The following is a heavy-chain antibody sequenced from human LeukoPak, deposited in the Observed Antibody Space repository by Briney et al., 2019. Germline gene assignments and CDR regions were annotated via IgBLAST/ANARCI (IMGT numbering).Heavy chain of an antibody. Sequence: ASVKASCKASGYTFTSYDINWVRQATGQGLEWMGWMNPNSGNTGYAQKFQGRVTMTSNTSIITAYMELSSLRSEDTGLYYCARRKFGYDDAFDIWGQGTMVTFSS. CDR1: GYTFTSYD. J-gene: IGHJ3*02. V-gene: IGHV1-8*01. D-gene: IGHD5-12*01. CDR2: MNPNSGNT. CDR3: ARRKFGYDDAFDI.